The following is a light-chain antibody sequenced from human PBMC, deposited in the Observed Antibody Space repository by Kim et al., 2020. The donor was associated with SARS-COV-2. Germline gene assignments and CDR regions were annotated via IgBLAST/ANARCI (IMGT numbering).Light chain of an antibody. Sequence: ASVGGKGTLTGRASQGISNYLAWYQQKPGKVPKLLIYGASALQPGVPSRFSGSGSGKDFNLTISSLQPEDVGSYYCQKYNSAPFTFRPGTKVDIK. J-gene: IGKJ3*01. CDR1: QGISNY. V-gene: IGKV1-27*01. CDR3: QKYNSAPFT. CDR2: GAS.